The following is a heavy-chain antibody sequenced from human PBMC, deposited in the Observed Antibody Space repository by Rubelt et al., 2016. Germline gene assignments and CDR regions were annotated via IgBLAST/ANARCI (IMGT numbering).Heavy chain of an antibody. CDR3: ARRQWLLGLDGMDV. CDR2: IDPSAFYT. CDR1: GYSFTSYW. Sequence: EVQLVQSGAEVKKPGESLRISCKGSGYSFTSYWISWVRQMPGKGLEWMGRIDPSAFYTNYVPSLQGHVPIAADKSISTAYLQWSSLKASDTARYYCARRQWLLGLDGMDVWGQGTTVTVSS. D-gene: IGHD5-18*01. J-gene: IGHJ6*02. V-gene: IGHV5-10-1*03.